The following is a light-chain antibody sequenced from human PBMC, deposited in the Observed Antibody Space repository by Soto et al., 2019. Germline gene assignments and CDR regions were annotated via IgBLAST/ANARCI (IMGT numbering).Light chain of an antibody. CDR3: QQYHSYPFT. V-gene: IGKV1-5*03. CDR1: QSITNW. J-gene: IGKJ3*01. Sequence: DVQMTQSPSTLSASVGDRLSITCRASQSITNWLAWYQQKPGKAPKLLIYKASSLQSEVPSRFSGSASGPEFTLTISSLQPDDFATYYCQQYHSYPFTFGPGTMVDIK. CDR2: KAS.